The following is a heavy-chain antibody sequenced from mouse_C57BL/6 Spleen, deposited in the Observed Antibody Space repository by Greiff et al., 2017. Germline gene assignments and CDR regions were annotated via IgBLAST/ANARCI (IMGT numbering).Heavy chain of an antibody. V-gene: IGHV1-54*01. CDR3: ARYSPYYAMDY. D-gene: IGHD2-12*01. Sequence: QVQLKESGAELVRPGTSVKVSCKASGYAFTNYLIEWVKQRPGQGLEWIGVINPGSGGTNYNEKFKGKATLTADKSSSTAYMQLSSLTSEDSAVYFCARYSPYYAMDYWGQGTSVTVSS. CDR2: INPGSGGT. J-gene: IGHJ4*01. CDR1: GYAFTNYL.